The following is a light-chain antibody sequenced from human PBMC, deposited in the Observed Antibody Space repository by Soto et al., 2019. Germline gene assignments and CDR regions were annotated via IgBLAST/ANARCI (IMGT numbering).Light chain of an antibody. J-gene: IGLJ1*01. CDR2: DVG. V-gene: IGLV2-11*01. Sequence: QSVLTQPRSVSGSPGQSVTISCTGTSSDVGGYNSVSWYQQHPGKAPKLMIYDVGKRPSGVPDRFSGSKSGNTASLTISGLQAEDEADYYCCSYAGTVHRVFGTGTKVTVL. CDR1: SSDVGGYNS. CDR3: CSYAGTVHRV.